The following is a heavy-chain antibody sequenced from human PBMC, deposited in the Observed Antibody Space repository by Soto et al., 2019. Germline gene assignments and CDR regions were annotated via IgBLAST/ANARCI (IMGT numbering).Heavy chain of an antibody. CDR2: ISAYNGNT. V-gene: IGHV1-18*01. Sequence: ASVKVSCKASGYTFTSYGISWVRQAPGQGLEWMGWISAYNGNTNYAQKLQGRVTMTTDTSTSTAYMELRSLRSDDTAVYYCARGPRFLEWLFPLDYWGQGTLVTVSS. J-gene: IGHJ4*02. CDR3: ARGPRFLEWLFPLDY. CDR1: GYTFTSYG. D-gene: IGHD3-3*01.